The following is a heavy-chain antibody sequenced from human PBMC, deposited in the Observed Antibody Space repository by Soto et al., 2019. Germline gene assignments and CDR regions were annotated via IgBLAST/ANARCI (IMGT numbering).Heavy chain of an antibody. V-gene: IGHV4-59*01. D-gene: IGHD4-4*01. CDR2: IYYSGSS. Sequence: SQPMSHPCSVSDGSISSYYCSWILQPPGKGLEWIGYIYYSGSSNYNPSLKSRVTLSLDTSKTQFSLRLSSVTAADSAQDYGGRGGRNTVLAFGGKGTLVPVSS. CDR3: GRGGRNTVLAF. J-gene: IGHJ4*02. CDR1: DGSISSYY.